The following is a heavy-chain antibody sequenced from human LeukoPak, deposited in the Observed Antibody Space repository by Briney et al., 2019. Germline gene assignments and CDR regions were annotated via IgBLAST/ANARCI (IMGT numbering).Heavy chain of an antibody. CDR3: AKDRDYYDSSGYWVY. V-gene: IGHV3-11*01. Sequence: GGSLRLSCAASGFTFSDYYMSWIRQAPGKGLEWVSYISSSGSTIYYADSVKGRFTISRDNAKNSLYLQMNSLRAEDTAVYYCAKDRDYYDSSGYWVYWGQGTLVTVSS. D-gene: IGHD3-22*01. J-gene: IGHJ4*02. CDR1: GFTFSDYY. CDR2: ISSSGSTI.